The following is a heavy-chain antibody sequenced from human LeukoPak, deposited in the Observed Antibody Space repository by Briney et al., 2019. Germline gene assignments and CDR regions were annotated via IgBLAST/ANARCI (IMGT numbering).Heavy chain of an antibody. Sequence: TGGSLRLSCADSGFLFSNSWMAWVRQAPGRGLEWLANINHDGSAKSCVDSVKGRFTISRDNAKNSLYLQMTSLRAEDTAMYYCARDSGYNAFDYWGQGTLVTVSS. CDR2: INHDGSAK. D-gene: IGHD5-12*01. CDR1: GFLFSNSW. V-gene: IGHV3-7*05. J-gene: IGHJ4*02. CDR3: ARDSGYNAFDY.